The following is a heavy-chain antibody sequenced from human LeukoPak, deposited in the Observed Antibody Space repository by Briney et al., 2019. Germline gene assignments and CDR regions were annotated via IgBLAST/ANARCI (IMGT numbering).Heavy chain of an antibody. V-gene: IGHV3-11*04. CDR1: GFTFSDYY. Sequence: GGSLRLSCAASGFTFSDYYMSWIRQAPGKGLEWVPYISSSGNTIYYADPVKGRFTISRDNAKNSLYLQMNSLRAEDTAVYYCACHYYGSLNVDYWGQGTLVTVSS. CDR3: ACHYYGSLNVDY. CDR2: ISSSGNTI. J-gene: IGHJ4*02. D-gene: IGHD3-10*01.